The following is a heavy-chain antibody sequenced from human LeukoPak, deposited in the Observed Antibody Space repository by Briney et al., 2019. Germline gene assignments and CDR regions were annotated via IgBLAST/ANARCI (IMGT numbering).Heavy chain of an antibody. D-gene: IGHD5-18*01. CDR1: GFTFSNAW. V-gene: IGHV3-15*01. J-gene: IGHJ4*02. CDR3: TTSWIQLWSILGFDY. Sequence: PGGSLRLSCAASGFTFSNAWMSWVRQAPGKGLEWVGRIKSKTDGGTTDYAAPVKGRFTISRDDSKNTLYLQMNSLKTEDTAVYYCTTSWIQLWSILGFDYWGQGTLVTVSS. CDR2: IKSKTDGGTT.